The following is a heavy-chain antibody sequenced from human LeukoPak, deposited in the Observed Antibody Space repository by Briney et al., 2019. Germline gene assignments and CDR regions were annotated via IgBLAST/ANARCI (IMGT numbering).Heavy chain of an antibody. Sequence: GGSLRLSCAASGFTFNSYAMSWVRQAPGKGLEWASTISGGDNNTYYADSVKGRSTISRDNSKNTVYLQVNSLRAEDTAVYYCAKSPYDHWGQGTLVTVSS. V-gene: IGHV3-23*01. CDR2: ISGGDNNT. J-gene: IGHJ4*02. CDR3: AKSPYDH. CDR1: GFTFNSYA.